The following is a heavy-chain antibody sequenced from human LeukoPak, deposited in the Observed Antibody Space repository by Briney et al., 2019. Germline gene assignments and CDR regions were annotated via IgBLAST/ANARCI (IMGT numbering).Heavy chain of an antibody. J-gene: IGHJ4*02. D-gene: IGHD2/OR15-2a*01. CDR1: GGSISSGSYY. CDR3: ARESPIIETR. CDR2: IYTRGST. Sequence: SQTLSLTCTVSGGSISSGSYYWSWIRQPAGKGLEWIGRIYTRGSTNYNPSLKSRVTISVDTSKNQFSLKLSSVTATDAAVYYCARESPIIETRWGQGTLVTVSS. V-gene: IGHV4-61*02.